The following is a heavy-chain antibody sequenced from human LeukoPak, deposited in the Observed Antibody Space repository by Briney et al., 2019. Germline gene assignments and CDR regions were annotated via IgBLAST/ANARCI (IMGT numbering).Heavy chain of an antibody. Sequence: TGGSLRLSCAASGFTFSDYYMSWIRQAPGKGLEWVSYISSSSSYTNYADSVKGRFTISRDNAKNSLYLQVNSLRAEDTAVYYCATHPYDSSGYPSQLEDYWGQGTLVTVSS. V-gene: IGHV3-11*06. CDR3: ATHPYDSSGYPSQLEDY. D-gene: IGHD3-22*01. CDR2: ISSSSSYT. J-gene: IGHJ4*02. CDR1: GFTFSDYY.